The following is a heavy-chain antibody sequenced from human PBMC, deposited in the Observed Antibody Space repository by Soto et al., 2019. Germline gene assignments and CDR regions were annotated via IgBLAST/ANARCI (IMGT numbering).Heavy chain of an antibody. CDR1: GFSLSSSGVG. D-gene: IGHD6-19*01. CDR3: AHRPTVPAGTSAVARFGP. Sequence: QITLRESGPPLVKPTQTLTLTCTFSGFSLSSSGVGVGWIRQPPGKALEWLAFIYWDDDKRYSPSLKSRLTIAKDTSQKRVVPTKTSMDPVDTATYYCAHRPTVPAGTSAVARFGPWAQGNLVSDSS. J-gene: IGHJ5*02. V-gene: IGHV2-5*02. CDR2: IYWDDDK.